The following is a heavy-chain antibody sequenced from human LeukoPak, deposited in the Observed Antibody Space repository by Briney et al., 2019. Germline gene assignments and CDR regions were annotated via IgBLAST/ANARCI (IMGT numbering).Heavy chain of an antibody. CDR1: GGSMSSYY. J-gene: IGHJ4*02. Sequence: PSETLSLTCTVSGGSMSSYYWSWIRQPPGKGLEWIAYIYYSGSTNYNPSLKSRVTISVDTSKNQFSLRLSSVTAADTAVYYCARRARWAQDFDYWGQGTLVTVSS. CDR3: ARRARWAQDFDY. V-gene: IGHV4-59*08. CDR2: IYYSGST. D-gene: IGHD5-24*01.